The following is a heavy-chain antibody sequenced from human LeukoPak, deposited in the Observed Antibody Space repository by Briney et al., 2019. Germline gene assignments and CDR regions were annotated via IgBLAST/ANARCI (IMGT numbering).Heavy chain of an antibody. CDR3: ARASSGIYRLDY. CDR2: ISVTGGST. V-gene: IGHV3-23*01. D-gene: IGHD5/OR15-5a*01. J-gene: IGHJ4*02. Sequence: GGSLRLSCAASGFTFSTYALIWIHQAPGKGLEWVSAISVTGGSTFYADSVRGRLTTSRDNSKNTLYLQMSSLRAEDTAVYYCARASSGIYRLDYWGQGTLVTVSS. CDR1: GFTFSTYA.